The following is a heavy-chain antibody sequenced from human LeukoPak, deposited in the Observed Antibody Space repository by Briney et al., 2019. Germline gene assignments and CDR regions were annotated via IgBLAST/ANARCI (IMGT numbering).Heavy chain of an antibody. V-gene: IGHV4-38-2*02. D-gene: IGHD1-26*01. CDR2: IYHSGST. CDR1: GYSVSSAYC. J-gene: IGHJ4*02. CDR3: ARANSGTSRPYDY. Sequence: SSETLSLTCTVSGYSVSSAYCWGWIRQPPGKGLEWIGSIYHSGSTYYNPSLKSRVTISIDTSKNQFSLKLSSVTAADTAVYYCARANSGTSRPYDYWGQGTLVTVSS.